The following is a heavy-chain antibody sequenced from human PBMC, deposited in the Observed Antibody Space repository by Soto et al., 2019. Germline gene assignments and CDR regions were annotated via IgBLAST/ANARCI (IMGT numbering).Heavy chain of an antibody. V-gene: IGHV1-18*01. D-gene: IGHD3-22*01. CDR1: GYTFTSYG. CDR3: ARESGYYDSSGYYYPRPYFDY. CDR2: ISAYNGNT. Sequence: QVQLVQSGAEVKKPGASVKVSCKASGYTFTSYGISWVRQAPGQGLEWMGWISAYNGNTNYAQKLQGRVTMTTDTSTSTAYMELRSLRSDDTAVYYCARESGYYDSSGYYYPRPYFDYWGQGTLVTVSS. J-gene: IGHJ4*02.